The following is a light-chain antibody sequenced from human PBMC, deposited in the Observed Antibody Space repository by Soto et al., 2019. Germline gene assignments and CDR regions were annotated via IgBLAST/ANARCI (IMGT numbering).Light chain of an antibody. CDR1: QSISSW. V-gene: IGKV1-5*01. CDR2: DAS. Sequence: DIQMTQSPSTLSASEGDRVTISCRASQSISSWLAWYQQKPGKAPKLLIYDASTLESGVPSRFSGSGSGTEFTLTITSLQPDDFATYYCQQYNVYSSWTFGQGTKVDIK. CDR3: QQYNVYSSWT. J-gene: IGKJ1*01.